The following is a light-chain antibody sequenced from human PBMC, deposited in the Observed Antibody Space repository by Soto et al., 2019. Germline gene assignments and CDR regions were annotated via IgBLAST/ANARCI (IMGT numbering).Light chain of an antibody. CDR3: SSYTSSNTLGV. V-gene: IGLV2-14*01. J-gene: IGLJ2*01. CDR2: DVS. Sequence: QSALTQPASVSGSPGQSITISCTGTSSDVDTYNYVSWYQQYPGKAPKLMIHDVSNRPSGVSNRFSGSKSGNTASLTISGLPAEDEADYYCSSYTSSNTLGVFGGGTKVTVL. CDR1: SSDVDTYNY.